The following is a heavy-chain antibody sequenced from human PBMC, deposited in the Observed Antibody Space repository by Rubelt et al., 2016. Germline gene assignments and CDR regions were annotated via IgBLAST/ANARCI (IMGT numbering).Heavy chain of an antibody. CDR3: AGGRMGFHYYYYGMDV. CDR2: INHSGST. D-gene: IGHD1-26*01. CDR1: GGSFSGYY. V-gene: IGHV4-34*01. Sequence: QVQLQQWGAGLLKPSETLSLTCAVYGGSFSGYYWSWIRQPPGKGLEWIGEINHSGSTNYNPSLKSRVTIYVDTSKNQFSLKWSVGTAADTAVYYCAGGRMGFHYYYYGMDVWGQGTTVTVSS. J-gene: IGHJ6*02.